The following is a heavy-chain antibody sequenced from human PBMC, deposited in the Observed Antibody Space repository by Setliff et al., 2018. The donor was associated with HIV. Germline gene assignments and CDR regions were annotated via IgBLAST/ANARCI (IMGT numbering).Heavy chain of an antibody. CDR1: GGSISSGSYY. J-gene: IGHJ4*02. D-gene: IGHD2-2*01. V-gene: IGHV4-61*02. Sequence: SETLSLTCTVSGGSISSGSYYWSWIRQPAGKGLEWIGRIYTTGSTNYNPSLKSRVTISVDTSKNQFSLKLSSVTAADTAVYYCARDEVPAAFDYWGQGTLVTVSS. CDR3: ARDEVPAAFDY. CDR2: IYTTGST.